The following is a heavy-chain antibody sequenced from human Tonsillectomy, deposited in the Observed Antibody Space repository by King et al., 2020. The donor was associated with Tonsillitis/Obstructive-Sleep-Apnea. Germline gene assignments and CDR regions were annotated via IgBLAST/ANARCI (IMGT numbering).Heavy chain of an antibody. V-gene: IGHV4-39*01. Sequence: LQLQESGPGLVKPSETLSLTCTVSGGSISSRNYYWGWIRQPPVKGLGWFGSISYSGNTYYNPSRKSRGTISVDTSKNQFSLCLSAVTAADTAVYYCARYIVGTMIDYWGQGTLVTVSS. D-gene: IGHD5-12*01. CDR2: ISYSGNT. J-gene: IGHJ4*02. CDR3: ARYIVGTMIDY. CDR1: GGSISSRNYY.